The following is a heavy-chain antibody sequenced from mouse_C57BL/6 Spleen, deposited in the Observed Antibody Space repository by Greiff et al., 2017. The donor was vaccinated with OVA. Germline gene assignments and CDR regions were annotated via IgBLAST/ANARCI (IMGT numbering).Heavy chain of an antibody. D-gene: IGHD2-3*01. CDR1: GYTFTEYT. Sequence: QVQLKESGAELVKPGASVKLSCKASGYTFTEYTIHWVKQRSGQGLEWIGWFYPGSGSIKYNEKFKDKATLTADKSSSTVYMELSRLTSEDSAVYFRAKHEEEDGYYWYFDVWGTGTTVTVSS. J-gene: IGHJ1*03. CDR2: FYPGSGSI. CDR3: AKHEEEDGYYWYFDV. V-gene: IGHV1-62-2*01.